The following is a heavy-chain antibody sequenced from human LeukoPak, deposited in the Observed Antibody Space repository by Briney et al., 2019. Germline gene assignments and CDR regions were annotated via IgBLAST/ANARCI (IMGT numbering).Heavy chain of an antibody. CDR2: IYYSGST. CDR3: ARGMEFDP. CDR1: GGSISSYY. J-gene: IGHJ5*02. V-gene: IGHV4-59*01. Sequence: PSETLSFTCTVSGGSISSYYGSWIRQPPGKGLEWIGYIYYSGSTNYNPSLKSRVTISVDTSKNQFSPKLSSVTAADTAVYYCARGMEFDPWGEGTLVNVSS.